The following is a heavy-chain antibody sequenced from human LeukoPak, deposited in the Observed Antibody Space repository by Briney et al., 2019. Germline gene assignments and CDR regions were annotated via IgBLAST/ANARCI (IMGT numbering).Heavy chain of an antibody. CDR2: ISAYNGNT. D-gene: IGHD4-17*01. CDR1: GYTFTSYG. V-gene: IGHV1-18*01. Sequence: ASVKVSCKASGYTFTSYGTSWVRQAPGQGLEWMGWISAYNGNTNYAQKLQGRVTMTTDTSTSTAYMELRSLRSDDTAVYYCARPMDYGDSGSFDYWGQGTLVTVSS. J-gene: IGHJ4*02. CDR3: ARPMDYGDSGSFDY.